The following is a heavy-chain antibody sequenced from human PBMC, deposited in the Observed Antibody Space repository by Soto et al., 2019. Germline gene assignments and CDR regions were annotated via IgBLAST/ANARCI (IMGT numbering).Heavy chain of an antibody. V-gene: IGHV5-51*01. CDR2: IYPGDSDT. CDR3: ATTSDLGNLYYFEY. D-gene: IGHD1-1*01. J-gene: IGHJ4*02. Sequence: GESLKISCEGSGYSFSTFYIAWVRQMPGKGLEWMGIIYPGDSDTTYSPSFQGQVTISADKSINTAFLEWGSLKASDTAMYYCATTSDLGNLYYFEYWGQGTLVTVSS. CDR1: GYSFSTFY.